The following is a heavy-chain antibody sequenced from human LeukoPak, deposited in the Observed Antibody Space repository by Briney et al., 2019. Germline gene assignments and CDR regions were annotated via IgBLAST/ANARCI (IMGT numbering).Heavy chain of an antibody. D-gene: IGHD3-22*01. CDR1: GFTFSDYY. Sequence: GGCLRLSCAASGFTFSDYYMSWIRQAPGKGLEWVSYISSSSSYTNYADSVKGRFTISRDNAKNSLYLQMNSLRAEDTAVYYCASIPTYYYDSSGSAVDYWGQGTLVTVSS. CDR2: ISSSSSYT. CDR3: ASIPTYYYDSSGSAVDY. J-gene: IGHJ4*02. V-gene: IGHV3-11*03.